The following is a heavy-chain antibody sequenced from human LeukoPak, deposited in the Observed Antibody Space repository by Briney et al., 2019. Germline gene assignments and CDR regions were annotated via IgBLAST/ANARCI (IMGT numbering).Heavy chain of an antibody. CDR3: AKDWGVGYCSSTSCYRGYNWFDP. CDR1: GFTFSSYA. V-gene: IGHV3-23*01. J-gene: IGHJ5*02. D-gene: IGHD2-2*01. Sequence: PGGSLRLFCAASGFTFSSYAMSWVRQAPGKGLEWVSAISGSGGSTYYADSVKGRFTISRDNSKNTLYLQMNSLRAEDTAVYYCAKDWGVGYCSSTSCYRGYNWFDPWGQGTLVTVSS. CDR2: ISGSGGST.